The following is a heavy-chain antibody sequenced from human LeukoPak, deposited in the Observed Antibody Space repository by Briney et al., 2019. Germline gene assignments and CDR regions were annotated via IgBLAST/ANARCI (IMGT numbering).Heavy chain of an antibody. CDR2: ISGSGGST. Sequence: GGSLRLSCAASGFTFSSYAMSWVRQAPGKGLEWVSAISGSGGSTYYADSAKGRFTISRDNSKNTLYLQMNSLRAEDTAVYYCAKDYGSGSYYNGYYFDYWGQGTLVTVSS. CDR3: AKDYGSGSYYNGYYFDY. J-gene: IGHJ4*02. D-gene: IGHD3-10*01. V-gene: IGHV3-23*01. CDR1: GFTFSSYA.